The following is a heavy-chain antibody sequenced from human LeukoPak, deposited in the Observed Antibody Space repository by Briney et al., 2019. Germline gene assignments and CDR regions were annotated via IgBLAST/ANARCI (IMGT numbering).Heavy chain of an antibody. CDR3: ATRGEGISSYGYVY. J-gene: IGHJ4*02. V-gene: IGHV4-61*01. Sequence: PSETLSLTCTASGVSVSSGSYYWSWIRQPPGKALEWIGYIDYSGSTNYNPSLKSRVTISVDTSKNQFSLKLSSVTAADTAVYYCATRGEGISSYGYVYWGQGTLVTVSS. CDR2: IDYSGST. CDR1: GVSVSSGSYY. D-gene: IGHD5-18*01.